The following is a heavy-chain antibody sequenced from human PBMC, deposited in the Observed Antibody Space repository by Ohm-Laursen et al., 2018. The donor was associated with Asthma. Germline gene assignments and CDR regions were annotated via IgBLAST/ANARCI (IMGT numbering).Heavy chain of an antibody. CDR3: AREWGGMDV. Sequence: SLRLSCSASGFTFSNAWMNWVRQAPGKGLEWVSYISSSSSTIYYADSVKGRFTISRDNAKNSLYLQMNNLRAEDAAIYYCAREWGGMDVWGQGTTVTVSS. CDR2: ISSSSSTI. J-gene: IGHJ6*02. CDR1: GFTFSNAW. V-gene: IGHV3-48*01. D-gene: IGHD3-16*01.